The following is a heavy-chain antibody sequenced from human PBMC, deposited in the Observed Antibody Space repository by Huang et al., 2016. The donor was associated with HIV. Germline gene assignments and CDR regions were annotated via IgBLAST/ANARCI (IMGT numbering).Heavy chain of an antibody. D-gene: IGHD1-1*01. CDR2: FYYSGST. CDR1: GGSISSGGYY. V-gene: IGHV4-30-4*08. J-gene: IGHJ3*02. CDR3: ARLGWSGTMRDAFDI. Sequence: QVQLQESGPGLVKPSQTLSLTCPVSGGSISSGGYYWSWIRQPPGKGLEWIGYFYYSGSTYYNPSLNSRVTISVDTSKNQFSLKLSSVTAADTAVYYCARLGWSGTMRDAFDIWGQGTMVTVSS.